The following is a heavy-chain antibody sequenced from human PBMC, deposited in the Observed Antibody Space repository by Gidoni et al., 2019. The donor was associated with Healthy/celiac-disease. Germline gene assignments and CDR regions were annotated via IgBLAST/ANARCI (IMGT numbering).Heavy chain of an antibody. CDR2: INTNTGNP. CDR1: GYTFTSYA. V-gene: IGHV7-4-1*02. Sequence: QVQLVQSGAELKKPGAAVKVSCKASGYTFTSYAMNWVRQAPGQGLEWMGWINTNTGNPTYAQGFTGRFVFSLDTSVSTAYLQISSLKAEDTAVYYCARELAARPDSYYGMDVWGQGTTVTVSS. J-gene: IGHJ6*02. CDR3: ARELAARPDSYYGMDV. D-gene: IGHD6-6*01.